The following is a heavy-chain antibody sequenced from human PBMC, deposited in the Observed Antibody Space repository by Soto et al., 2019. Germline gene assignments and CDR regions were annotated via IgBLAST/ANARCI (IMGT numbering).Heavy chain of an antibody. D-gene: IGHD2-2*01. Sequence: LGESLKISCKGSGYSFTSYWISWVRQMPGKGLEWMGRIDPSDSYTNYSPSFQGHVTISADKSISTAYLQWSSLKASDTAMYYCARHTTSSTSFFSFDYWGQGTLVTVSS. J-gene: IGHJ4*02. CDR2: IDPSDSYT. CDR1: GYSFTSYW. CDR3: ARHTTSSTSFFSFDY. V-gene: IGHV5-10-1*01.